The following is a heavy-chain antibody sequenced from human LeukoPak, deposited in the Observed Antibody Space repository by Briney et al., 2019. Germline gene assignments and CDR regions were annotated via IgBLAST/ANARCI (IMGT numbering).Heavy chain of an antibody. CDR2: ISGSGGST. J-gene: IGHJ3*02. CDR3: AKVRGAGRPRDAFDI. D-gene: IGHD1-26*01. CDR1: GFTFSSYA. V-gene: IGHV3-23*01. Sequence: GGSLRLSCAASGFTFSSYAMSWVRQAPGKGLEWVSAISGSGGSTYYSDSVKGRFIISRDNSKNTLYLQMNSVRAEDTGVYYCAKVRGAGRPRDAFDIWGQGTMVTVSS.